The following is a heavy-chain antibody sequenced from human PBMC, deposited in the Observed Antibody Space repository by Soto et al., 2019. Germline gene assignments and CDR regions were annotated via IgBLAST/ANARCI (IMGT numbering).Heavy chain of an antibody. J-gene: IGHJ2*01. V-gene: IGHV3-21*01. CDR1: GFTFSSYN. Sequence: PGGSLRLSCAASGFTFSSYNMNWVRQAPGKGLVWVSSISSSSTYIYYADSLKGRFTISRDNAKISLFLQMNSLRAEDTAVYYCARVRGDGYNPYWYFDLWGRGTLVTVSS. CDR2: ISSSSTYI. D-gene: IGHD5-12*01. CDR3: ARVRGDGYNPYWYFDL.